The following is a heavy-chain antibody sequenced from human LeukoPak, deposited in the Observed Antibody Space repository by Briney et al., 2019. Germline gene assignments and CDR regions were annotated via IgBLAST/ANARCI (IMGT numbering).Heavy chain of an antibody. CDR1: GYTFTSYY. V-gene: IGHV1-46*01. D-gene: IGHD3-22*01. CDR2: INPSGGST. CDR3: ARDPSPYYYDSSGYGDY. J-gene: IGHJ4*02. Sequence: PGASVKVSCKASGYTFTSYYMHWVRQAPGQGLEWMGIINPSGGSTSYAQKFQGRVTMTRDTSTSTVYMELSSLRSEDTAVYYCARDPSPYYYDSSGYGDYWGQGTLVTVSS.